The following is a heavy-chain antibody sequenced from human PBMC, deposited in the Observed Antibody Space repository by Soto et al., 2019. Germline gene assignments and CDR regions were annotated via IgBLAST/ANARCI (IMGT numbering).Heavy chain of an antibody. CDR1: GYSISSGYY. J-gene: IGHJ3*02. Sequence: KPSETLSLTCAVSGYSISSGYYWGWIRQPPGKGLEWIGSIYHSGSTYYNPSLKSRVTISVDTSKNQFSLKLSSVTAADTAVYYCARGVRYSSSNDAFDIWGQGTMVTVSS. CDR3: ARGVRYSSSNDAFDI. V-gene: IGHV4-38-2*01. CDR2: IYHSGST. D-gene: IGHD6-13*01.